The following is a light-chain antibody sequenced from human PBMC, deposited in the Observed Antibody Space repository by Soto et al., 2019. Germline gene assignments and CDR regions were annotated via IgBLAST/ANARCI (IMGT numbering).Light chain of an antibody. J-gene: IGKJ1*01. V-gene: IGKV1-5*01. CDR3: QQYQSYRRT. CDR1: QSISTW. Sequence: DIQMTQSPSTLSASVGDRVIITCRASQSISTWLAWYQQKPGKAPKLLIFDASNLESGVPSRFSGSGSGTEFTLTISSLQPDDFATYYCQQYQSYRRTFGQGTKVEI. CDR2: DAS.